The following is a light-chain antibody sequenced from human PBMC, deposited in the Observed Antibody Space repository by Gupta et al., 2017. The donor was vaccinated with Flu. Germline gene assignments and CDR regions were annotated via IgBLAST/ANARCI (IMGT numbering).Light chain of an antibody. CDR2: KGS. CDR3: LQTKHSPFT. Sequence: DVVMTQSPLSLPVTLVQPASISCRSSQSRGYSDGNTYLSWFQQRPGQSPRRLIYKGSKRDSGVPDRFSGSGSGTDFTLKISSGEADDVGVYYCLQTKHSPFTFGHGTKVDIK. CDR1: QSRGYSDGNTY. J-gene: IGKJ3*01. V-gene: IGKV2-30*01.